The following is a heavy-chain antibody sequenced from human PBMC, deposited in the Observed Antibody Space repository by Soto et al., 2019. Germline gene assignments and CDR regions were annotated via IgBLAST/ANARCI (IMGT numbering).Heavy chain of an antibody. J-gene: IGHJ4*02. CDR3: ARDYYDSSGYPRYYFDY. D-gene: IGHD3-22*01. CDR2: ISSSSSYI. V-gene: IGHV3-21*01. Sequence: GGSLRLSCAASGFTFSSYSMNWVRQAPGKGLEWVSSISSSSSYIYYADSVKGRFTISRDNAKNSLYLQMNSLRAEDTAVYYCARDYYDSSGYPRYYFDYWGQGTLVTVSS. CDR1: GFTFSSYS.